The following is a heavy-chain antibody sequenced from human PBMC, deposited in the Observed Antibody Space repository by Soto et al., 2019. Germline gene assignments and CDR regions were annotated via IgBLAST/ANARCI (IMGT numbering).Heavy chain of an antibody. J-gene: IGHJ6*02. V-gene: IGHV5-51*01. Sequence: GESLNISCKGSGCTFTNYWIGWVRQMPGKGLEWMGIIYPGDSDTKYNPSFQGQVTISADKSITTTYLQWSSLKASDTAIYYCAASIFYYGMDVWGQGTTVTVS. CDR1: GCTFTNYW. CDR3: AASIFYYGMDV. CDR2: IYPGDSDT.